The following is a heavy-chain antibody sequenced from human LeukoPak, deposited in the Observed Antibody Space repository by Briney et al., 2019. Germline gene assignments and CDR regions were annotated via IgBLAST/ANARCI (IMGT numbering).Heavy chain of an antibody. CDR1: GDSITTYY. CDR2: INYIGST. CDR3: ARVPPAGTTVDY. V-gene: IGHV4-59*12. J-gene: IGHJ4*02. Sequence: PSETLSLTCTVSGDSITTYYWGWIRQSPGKGLEWIGYINYIGSTNYNPPLKNRVTISADISKSQFSLKLSSVTAADTAVYYCARVPPAGTTVDYWGQGTLVTVSS. D-gene: IGHD1-7*01.